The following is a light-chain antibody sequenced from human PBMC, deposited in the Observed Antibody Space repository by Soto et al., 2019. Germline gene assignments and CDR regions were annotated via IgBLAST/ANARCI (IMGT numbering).Light chain of an antibody. J-gene: IGKJ1*01. CDR1: QSVSSTY. CDR2: AAS. V-gene: IGKV3-20*01. Sequence: EVVLMQSPGTLSLSPGERATLSCRASQSVSSTYLAWYQQKPGQAPRLLIYAASSRATGIPDRFSGSGSGTDFTLTISRLEPEDFAVYYCQQYGSSPTFGQGTRVEIK. CDR3: QQYGSSPT.